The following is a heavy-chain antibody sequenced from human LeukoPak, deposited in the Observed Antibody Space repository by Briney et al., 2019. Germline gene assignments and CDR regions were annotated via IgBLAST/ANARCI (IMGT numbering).Heavy chain of an antibody. Sequence: KTGGSLRLSCAASGFTFSSYSMNWVRQAPGKGLEWVSSISSSSSYIYYADSVKGRFTISRDNAKNSLYLQMNSLRAEDTAVYYCAREPGRFGELLFDPWGQGTLVTVSS. CDR1: GFTFSSYS. CDR3: AREPGRFGELLFDP. CDR2: ISSSSSYI. V-gene: IGHV3-21*01. J-gene: IGHJ5*02. D-gene: IGHD3-10*01.